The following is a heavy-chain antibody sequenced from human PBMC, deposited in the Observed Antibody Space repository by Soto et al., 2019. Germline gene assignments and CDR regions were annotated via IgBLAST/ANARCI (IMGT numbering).Heavy chain of an antibody. CDR3: ARGVTTVTTFDY. CDR2: IYYSGST. V-gene: IGHV4-39*01. J-gene: IGHJ4*02. Sequence: SETPSLTCTVSGGSISSSSYYWGWIRQPPGKGLEWIGSIYYSGSTYYNPSLKSRVTISVDTSKNQFSLKLSSVTAADTAVYYCARGVTTVTTFDYWGQGTLVTVSS. CDR1: GGSISSSSYY. D-gene: IGHD4-17*01.